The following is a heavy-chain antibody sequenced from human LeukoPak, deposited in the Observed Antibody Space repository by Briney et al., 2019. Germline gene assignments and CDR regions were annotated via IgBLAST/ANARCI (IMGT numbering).Heavy chain of an antibody. V-gene: IGHV1-18*01. CDR3: ARTRANRNSYYFDY. CDR2: ISAYNGNT. D-gene: IGHD1-14*01. Sequence: ASVKVSCKASGYTFTSYGISWVRQAPGQGLEWMGWISAYNGNTNYAQKLQGRVTMTTDTSTSTAYMELRSLRSDDTAVYYCARTRANRNSYYFDYWGQGTLVTVSS. J-gene: IGHJ4*02. CDR1: GYTFTSYG.